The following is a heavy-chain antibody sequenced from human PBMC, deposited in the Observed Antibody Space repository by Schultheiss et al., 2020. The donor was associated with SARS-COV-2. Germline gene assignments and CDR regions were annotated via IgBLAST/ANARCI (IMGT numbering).Heavy chain of an antibody. CDR2: INHSGST. D-gene: IGHD1-26*01. J-gene: IGHJ4*02. CDR3: ARQGWDDY. V-gene: IGHV4-34*01. Sequence: SQTLSLTCTVSGGSISSYYWSWIRQPPGKGLEWIGEINHSGSTYYNPSLKSRVTISVDTSKNQFSLKLSSVTAADTAVYYCARQGWDDYWGQGTLVTVSS. CDR1: GGSISSYY.